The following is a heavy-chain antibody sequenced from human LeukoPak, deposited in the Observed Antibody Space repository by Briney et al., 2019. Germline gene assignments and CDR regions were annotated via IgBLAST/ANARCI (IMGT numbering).Heavy chain of an antibody. CDR1: GFTFSSYA. CDR2: ISYDGSNK. J-gene: IGHJ4*02. V-gene: IGHV3-30-3*01. Sequence: GGSLRLSCAASGFTFSSYAMRWVRQAPGKGLEWVAVISYDGSNKYYADSVKGRFTISRDNSKNTLYLQMNSLRAEDTAVYYCASRRDGQNKFDYWGQGTLVTVSS. CDR3: ASRRDGQNKFDY. D-gene: IGHD5-24*01.